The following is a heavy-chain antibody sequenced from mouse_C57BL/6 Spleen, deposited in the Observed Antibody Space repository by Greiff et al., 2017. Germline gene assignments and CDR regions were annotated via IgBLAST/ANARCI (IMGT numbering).Heavy chain of an antibody. D-gene: IGHD1-1*01. Sequence: EVMLVESGGGLVKPGGSLKLSCAASGFTFSSYAMSWVRQTPEKRLEWVATISDGGSYTYYPDNVKGRFTISRDNATNNLYLQMSHLKSEDTAMYYCARGVLRDAMGYWGQGTSVTVSS. CDR1: GFTFSSYA. J-gene: IGHJ4*01. CDR3: ARGVLRDAMGY. V-gene: IGHV5-4*03. CDR2: ISDGGSYT.